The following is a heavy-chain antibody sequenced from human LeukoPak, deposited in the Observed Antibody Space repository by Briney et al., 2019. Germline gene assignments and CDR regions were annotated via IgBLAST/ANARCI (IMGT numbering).Heavy chain of an antibody. V-gene: IGHV4-61*02. CDR2: IYTSGST. CDR3: ARVLWFGEYWFDP. J-gene: IGHJ5*02. CDR1: GGSISSGSYY. D-gene: IGHD3-10*01. Sequence: SETLSLTCTVSGGSISSGSYYWTWIRQPAGKGLEWIGRIYTSGSTNYNPSLKSRVTMSVDTSKNQFSLKLSSVTAADTAVYYCARVLWFGEYWFDPWGQGTLVTVSS.